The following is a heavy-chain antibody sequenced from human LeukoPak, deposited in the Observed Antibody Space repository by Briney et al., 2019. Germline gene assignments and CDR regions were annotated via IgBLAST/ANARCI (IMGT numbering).Heavy chain of an antibody. CDR2: IKQDGSEK. Sequence: GGSLGLSCAASGFTFSSYWMSWVRQAPGKGLEWVANIKQDGSEKYYVDSVKGRFTISRDNAKNSLYLQMNSLRAEDTAVYFCARVSVVVPDDFDIWGQGTMVTVSS. CDR1: GFTFSSYW. V-gene: IGHV3-7*01. D-gene: IGHD2-2*01. J-gene: IGHJ3*02. CDR3: ARVSVVVPDDFDI.